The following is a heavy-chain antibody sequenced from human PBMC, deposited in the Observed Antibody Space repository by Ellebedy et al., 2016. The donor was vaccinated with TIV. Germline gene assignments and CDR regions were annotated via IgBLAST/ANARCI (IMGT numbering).Heavy chain of an antibody. CDR3: ASCIAAAPLEVWYFDL. V-gene: IGHV3-72*01. Sequence: GGSLRLSCAASGFTFSDHYMDWVRQASGKGLEWVGLIRSKAYGGTTEYAASVKGRFTISRDDSKNSLYLQMNSLRAEDTAVYYCASCIAAAPLEVWYFDLWGRGTLVTVSS. CDR1: GFTFSDHY. CDR2: IRSKAYGGTT. J-gene: IGHJ2*01. D-gene: IGHD6-13*01.